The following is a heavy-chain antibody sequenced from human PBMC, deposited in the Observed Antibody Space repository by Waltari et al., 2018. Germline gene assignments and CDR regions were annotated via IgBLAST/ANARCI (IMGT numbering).Heavy chain of an antibody. Sequence: QVQVVQSGAEVRNPGSSVKVSCKASGGSFSTYTIAWVRQAPGQGLEWMGGLIPAFGTPTYAKRFQGGVTFTADESTSTVYMELGSLRSDDTAVFYCAIAPTGKEYFHFWGQGTQVNVSS. J-gene: IGHJ1*01. CDR1: GGSFSTYT. CDR3: AIAPTGKEYFHF. V-gene: IGHV1-69*01. CDR2: LIPAFGTP.